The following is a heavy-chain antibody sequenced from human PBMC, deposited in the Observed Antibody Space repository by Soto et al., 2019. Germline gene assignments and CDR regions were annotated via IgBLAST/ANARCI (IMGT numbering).Heavy chain of an antibody. CDR1: GFTFSSYW. CDR2: INSDGSST. Sequence: GGSLRLSCAASGFTFSSYWMHWVRQAPGKGLVWVSRINSDGSSTSYADSVKGRFTISRDNAKNTLYLQMNSLRAEDTAVYYCARESIAARPIXYYYYYYMDVWGKGTTVTVSS. D-gene: IGHD6-6*01. CDR3: ARESIAARPIXYYYYYYMDV. J-gene: IGHJ6*03. V-gene: IGHV3-74*01.